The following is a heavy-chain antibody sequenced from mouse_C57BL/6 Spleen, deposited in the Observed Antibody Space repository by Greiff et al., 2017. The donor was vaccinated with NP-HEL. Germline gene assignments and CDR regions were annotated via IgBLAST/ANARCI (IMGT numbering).Heavy chain of an antibody. CDR1: GYTFTDYY. V-gene: IGHV1-26*01. D-gene: IGHD1-1*01. CDR3: ARYYYGSRGYFDV. CDR2: INPKNGGT. Sequence: VQLQQSGPELVKPGASVKLSCKASGYTFTDYYMNWVKQSHGKSLEWIGDINPKNGGTSYNQKFKGKATLTVDKSSSTAYMELRSLTSEDSAVYYCARYYYGSRGYFDVWGTGTTVTVSS. J-gene: IGHJ1*03.